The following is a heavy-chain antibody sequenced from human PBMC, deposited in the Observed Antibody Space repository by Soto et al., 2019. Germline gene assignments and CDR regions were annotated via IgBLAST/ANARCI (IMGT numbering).Heavy chain of an antibody. CDR1: GFTFSSYG. V-gene: IGHV3-30*18. CDR2: ISYDGSNK. Sequence: GGSLRLSCAASGFTFSSYGMHWVRQAPGKGLEWVAVISYDGSNKYYADSVKGRFTISRDNSKNTLYLQMNSLIAEDTAVYYCAKDLSMVRGVIGSFDYWCQGTLVTVSS. CDR3: AKDLSMVRGVIGSFDY. J-gene: IGHJ4*02. D-gene: IGHD3-10*01.